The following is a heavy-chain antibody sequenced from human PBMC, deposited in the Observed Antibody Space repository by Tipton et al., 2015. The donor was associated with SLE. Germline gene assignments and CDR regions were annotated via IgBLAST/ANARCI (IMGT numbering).Heavy chain of an antibody. CDR2: IYNSGST. CDR1: GGSLNNYY. CDR3: ARDPRYGNFDY. Sequence: TLSLTCSVSGGSLNNYYWSWIRQPPGKGLEWIGSIYNSGSTHYNPSLKSRVTISVDTSKNQFSLKLSSVTAADTAVYYCARDPRYGNFDYWGQGTLVTVSS. V-gene: IGHV4-39*07. J-gene: IGHJ4*02. D-gene: IGHD5-18*01.